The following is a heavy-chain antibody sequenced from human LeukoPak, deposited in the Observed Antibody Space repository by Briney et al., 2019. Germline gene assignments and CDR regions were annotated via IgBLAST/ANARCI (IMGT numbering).Heavy chain of an antibody. D-gene: IGHD3-3*01. CDR3: ARGHYDFLSGYFPQVDDY. J-gene: IGHJ4*02. CDR1: GFTFSSYS. Sequence: GGSLRLSCAASGFTFSSYSMNWVRQAPGKGLEWVSSISSSSSYIYYADSVKGRFTISRDNAKNSLYLQMNSLRAEDTAVYYCARGHYDFLSGYFPQVDDYWGQGTLVTVSS. V-gene: IGHV3-21*01. CDR2: ISSSSSYI.